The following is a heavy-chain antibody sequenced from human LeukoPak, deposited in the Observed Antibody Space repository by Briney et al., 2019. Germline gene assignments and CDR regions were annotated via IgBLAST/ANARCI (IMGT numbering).Heavy chain of an antibody. CDR2: INHSGST. J-gene: IGHJ4*02. CDR1: GGSFSGYY. Sequence: SETLSLTCAVYGGSFSGYYWSWIRQPPGKGLEWIGEINHSGSTNYNPSLKSRVTISVDTSKNQFSLKLSSVTAADTAVYYCARELGYCSNGVCYTEGFDYWGQGTLVTVSS. D-gene: IGHD2-8*01. V-gene: IGHV4-34*01. CDR3: ARELGYCSNGVCYTEGFDY.